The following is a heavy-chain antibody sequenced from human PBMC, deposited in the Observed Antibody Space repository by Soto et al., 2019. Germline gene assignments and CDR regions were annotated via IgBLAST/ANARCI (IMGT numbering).Heavy chain of an antibody. CDR2: INPNSGGT. Sequence: ASVKVSCKASGYTFTGYYMHWVRQAPGQGLEWMGWINPNSGGTNYAQKFQGWVTMTRDTSISTAYMELSRLRSDDTAVYYCARCPALSSSSVRINNWFDPWGQGTLVTVSS. CDR3: ARCPALSSSSVRINNWFDP. J-gene: IGHJ5*02. D-gene: IGHD2-21*01. CDR1: GYTFTGYY. V-gene: IGHV1-2*04.